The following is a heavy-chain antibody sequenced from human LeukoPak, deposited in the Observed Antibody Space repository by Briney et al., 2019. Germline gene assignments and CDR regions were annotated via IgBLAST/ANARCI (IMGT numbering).Heavy chain of an antibody. D-gene: IGHD3-22*01. CDR2: INTDGSRT. CDR3: ARDHYYDTTEDY. Sequence: GGSLRLSCAASGFTFNSYWIHWVRQAPGKGLVWVSRINTDGSRTNYADSVKGRFAISRDDAKNTLYLQMNSLRAEDTAVYYCARDHYYDTTEDYWGQGTLVTVSS. CDR1: GFTFNSYW. V-gene: IGHV3-74*01. J-gene: IGHJ4*02.